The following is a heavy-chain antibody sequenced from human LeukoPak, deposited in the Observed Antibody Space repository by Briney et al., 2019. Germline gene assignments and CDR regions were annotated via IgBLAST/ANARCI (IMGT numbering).Heavy chain of an antibody. CDR1: GFTFSSYW. V-gene: IGHV3-74*01. J-gene: IGHJ4*02. D-gene: IGHD3-10*01. Sequence: GGSLRLSCAASGFTFSSYWMHWVRQAPGKGLVWVSRINGDGSGTRYADSVKGRFTISRDNAKNTLYLQMNSLRAEDTAVYYCARESYGSGSYLDYWGQGTLVTVSS. CDR2: INGDGSGT. CDR3: ARESYGSGSYLDY.